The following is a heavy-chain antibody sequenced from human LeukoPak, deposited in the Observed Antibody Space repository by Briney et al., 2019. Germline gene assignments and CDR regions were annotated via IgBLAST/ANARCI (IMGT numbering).Heavy chain of an antibody. CDR1: GFTFSDFW. Sequence: RPGGSLRLSRAASGFTFSDFWMSWVRQAPGKGLEWVANIKKDGSEKYYVDSVEGRFTISRDNAKNSLYLQMSSLRAEDTAVYYCASILWLYYYGRGGAFDIWGQGTMVTVSS. J-gene: IGHJ3*02. D-gene: IGHD3-10*02. CDR2: IKKDGSEK. V-gene: IGHV3-7*01. CDR3: ASILWLYYYGRGGAFDI.